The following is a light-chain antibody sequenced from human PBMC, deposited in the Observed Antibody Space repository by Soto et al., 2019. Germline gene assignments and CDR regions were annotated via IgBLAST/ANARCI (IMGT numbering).Light chain of an antibody. Sequence: QSALTQPASVSGSPGQSITISCTGTSSDVGGYKFVSWYQQHPGKVPKLLIYEVSNRPSGVSDRFSGSKSGNTASLTISGLQAEDEADYYCCSYVGSSTYVFGTGTKVTVL. CDR3: CSYVGSSTYV. CDR2: EVS. V-gene: IGLV2-23*02. J-gene: IGLJ1*01. CDR1: SSDVGGYKF.